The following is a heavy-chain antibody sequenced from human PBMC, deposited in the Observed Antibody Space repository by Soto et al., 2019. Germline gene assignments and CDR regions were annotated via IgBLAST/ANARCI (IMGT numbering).Heavy chain of an antibody. CDR1: GYNFMPYG. CDR2: ISPWKGNT. CDR3: ASYLDPTLRYYTDY. Sequence: ASVKVSCKASGYNFMPYGVNWVRQAPGQGLEWMGWISPWKGNTNYAQSFQGRVTMTTDTSTSTAYMELRSLTSDDTAVYYCASYLDPTLRYYTDYWS. V-gene: IGHV1-18*04. J-gene: IGHJ4*01. D-gene: IGHD1-26*01.